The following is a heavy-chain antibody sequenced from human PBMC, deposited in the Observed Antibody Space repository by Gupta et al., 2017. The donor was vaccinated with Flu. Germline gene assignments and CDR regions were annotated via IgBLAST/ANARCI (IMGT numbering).Heavy chain of an antibody. V-gene: IGHV4-39*01. J-gene: IGHJ4*02. CDR2: IYYLGDT. Sequence: AWVRQPPGKEPEWIGSIYYLGDTYYSPSLKSRATISVDTSKNQFSLNLTSLSAADTATYYCARQTSGYYFGFWGPGMLVSVSS. D-gene: IGHD3-3*01. CDR3: ARQTSGYYFGF.